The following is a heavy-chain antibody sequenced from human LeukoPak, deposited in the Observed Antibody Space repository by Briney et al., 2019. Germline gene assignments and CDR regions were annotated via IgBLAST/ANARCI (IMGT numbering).Heavy chain of an antibody. CDR1: GGSISSNSYY. V-gene: IGHV4-39*01. J-gene: IGHJ5*01. Sequence: SETLCLTCTASGGSISSNSYYWGWIRQPPGKGLEWIGSIYYSGSTYYNPSLKSRVTLSVDTSKNHFSLKLSSVTAADTPVYYWAIRVIGAAGWCDSWGQGTLVTVSS. CDR3: AIRVIGAAGWCDS. D-gene: IGHD6-13*01. CDR2: IYYSGST.